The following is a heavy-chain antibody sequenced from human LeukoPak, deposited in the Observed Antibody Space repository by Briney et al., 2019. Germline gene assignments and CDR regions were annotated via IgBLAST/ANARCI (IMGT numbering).Heavy chain of an antibody. Sequence: GRSLRLSCAASGFTFSSYAMTWVSQAPGKGLEWDGRIKSKTDGGTTDYAAPVKGRFTISRDDSKNTLYLQMNSLKTEDTAVYYCTTDSVVGATSFDYWGQGTLVTVSS. CDR2: IKSKTDGGTT. CDR3: TTDSVVGATSFDY. J-gene: IGHJ4*02. D-gene: IGHD1-26*01. CDR1: GFTFSSYA. V-gene: IGHV3-15*01.